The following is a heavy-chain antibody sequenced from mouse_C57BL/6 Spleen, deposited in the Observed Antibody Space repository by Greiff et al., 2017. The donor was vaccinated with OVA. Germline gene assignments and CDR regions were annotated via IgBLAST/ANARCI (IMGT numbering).Heavy chain of an antibody. V-gene: IGHV1-82*01. CDR2: IYPGDGDT. J-gene: IGHJ1*03. CDR3: ARHHSHWYFDV. CDR1: GYAFSSSW. D-gene: IGHD6-1*01. Sequence: QVQLQQSGPELVKPGASVKISCKASGYAFSSSWMNWVKQRPGKGLEWIGRIYPGDGDTNYNGKFKGKATLTADKSSSTAYMQLSSLTSEDSAVYFCARHHSHWYFDVWGTGTTVTVSS.